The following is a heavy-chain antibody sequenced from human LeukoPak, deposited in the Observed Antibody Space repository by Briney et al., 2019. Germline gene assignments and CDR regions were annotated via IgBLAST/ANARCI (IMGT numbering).Heavy chain of an antibody. J-gene: IGHJ4*02. Sequence: GGSLRLSCAASGFTFSSYSMNWVRQAPGKGLEWVSYISSRSSTIYYADSVKGRFTISRDNAKNSLYLQMNSLRADDTAIYYCARGQPKIVVVPTASDYGGQGTLVTVSS. CDR2: ISSRSSTI. CDR1: GFTFSSYS. CDR3: ARGQPKIVVVPTASDY. D-gene: IGHD2-2*01. V-gene: IGHV3-48*01.